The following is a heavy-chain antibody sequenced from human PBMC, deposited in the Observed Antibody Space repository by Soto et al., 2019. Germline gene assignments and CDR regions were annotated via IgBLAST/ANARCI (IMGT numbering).Heavy chain of an antibody. J-gene: IGHJ5*01. CDR3: ARYGTRGDW. Sequence: RWGSLRLSCQASGFNFIMYEMHCVRKAPCKWLEWVSYISSSGLTTYYADFAEGRFTISRDNAKDSLYLHLNSLRVGDTAVYYCARYGTRGDWWGLGAQVTVSS. CDR2: ISSSGLTT. V-gene: IGHV3-48*03. D-gene: IGHD3-10*01. CDR1: GFNFIMYE.